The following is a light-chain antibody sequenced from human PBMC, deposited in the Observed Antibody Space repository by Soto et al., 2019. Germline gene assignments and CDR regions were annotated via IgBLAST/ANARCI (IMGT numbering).Light chain of an antibody. Sequence: QSALTQPASVSGSPGQSITISCTGTSSDIGGYNYVSWYQQHPGKAPKLMIYDVRNRPSGVSNRCSGSKSVNTASLTISGLQAEDEADYYCSSYTTISTYVFGTWTKLTVL. V-gene: IGLV2-14*03. CDR2: DVR. CDR1: SSDIGGYNY. J-gene: IGLJ1*01. CDR3: SSYTTISTYV.